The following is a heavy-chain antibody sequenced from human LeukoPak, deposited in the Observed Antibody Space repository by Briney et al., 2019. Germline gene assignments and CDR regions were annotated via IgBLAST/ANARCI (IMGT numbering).Heavy chain of an antibody. J-gene: IGHJ4*02. CDR3: AKDGGTYFDH. CDR1: GFTFRTSG. Sequence: PGGSLRLSCAASGFTFRTSGMNWVRQAPGKGLEWVSYISSSGTTISYAQSVKGRFTITRDNAQNSLTLHMNTLRADDMAVYYCAKDGGTYFDHWGQGTLVTVSS. D-gene: IGHD1-26*01. V-gene: IGHV3-48*01. CDR2: ISSSGTTI.